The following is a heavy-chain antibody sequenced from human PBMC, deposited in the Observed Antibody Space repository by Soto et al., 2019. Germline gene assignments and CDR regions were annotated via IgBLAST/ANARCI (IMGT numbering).Heavy chain of an antibody. CDR2: IYYSGGT. CDR3: AAAPRY. D-gene: IGHD2-15*01. J-gene: IGHJ4*02. V-gene: IGHV4-31*02. CDR1: GASICSGDYY. Sequence: SETLSLTCTVSGASICSGDYYWSWILQHPGKGLEWIGYIYYSGGTYYNPSLKSRVTISLDTSKNQVSLQLTSVTAADTAVYYCAAAPRYWGQGTLVTVSS.